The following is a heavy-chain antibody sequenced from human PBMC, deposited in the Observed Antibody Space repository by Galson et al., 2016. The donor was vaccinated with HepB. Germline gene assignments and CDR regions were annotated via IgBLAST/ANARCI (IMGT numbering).Heavy chain of an antibody. CDR1: GYSFTSFY. Sequence: SVKVSCKASGYSFTSFYLHWLRQAPGQGHEWMGIMNPSGGSAVYAQKFQGRVTMTRDTSTSTMYMELTSLRSEDTAVYYCARDITGTLYFDYWGQGTLVTVSS. J-gene: IGHJ4*02. D-gene: IGHD1-7*01. CDR2: MNPSGGSA. CDR3: ARDITGTLYFDY. V-gene: IGHV1-46*01.